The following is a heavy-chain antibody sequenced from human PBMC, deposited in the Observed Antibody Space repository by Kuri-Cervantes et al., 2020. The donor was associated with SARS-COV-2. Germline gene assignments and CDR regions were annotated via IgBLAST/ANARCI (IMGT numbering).Heavy chain of an antibody. Sequence: KVSCKGSGYRFTSYWIGWVRQMPGKGLEWMGIIYPGDSESRYSPSFQGQVTISADESISTAYLQWSSLKASDTAMYYCARQGQIAAAGTLRFDPWGQGTLVTVSS. D-gene: IGHD6-13*01. CDR3: ARQGQIAAAGTLRFDP. J-gene: IGHJ5*02. V-gene: IGHV5-51*01. CDR2: IYPGDSES. CDR1: GYRFTSYW.